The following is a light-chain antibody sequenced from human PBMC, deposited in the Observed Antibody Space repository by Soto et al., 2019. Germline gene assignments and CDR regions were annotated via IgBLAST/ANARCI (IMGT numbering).Light chain of an antibody. CDR3: SSYTSSSGV. V-gene: IGLV2-14*01. Sequence: QSALTQPASVSGSPGQSITISCTGTSSDVGGYNYVSWYQQHPGKAPKLMIYEVSNRPSGVSNRFSGSKSGNTASLTISGLQAEDEADYYCSSYTSSSGVFGTGTQLTVL. CDR2: EVS. CDR1: SSDVGGYNY. J-gene: IGLJ7*01.